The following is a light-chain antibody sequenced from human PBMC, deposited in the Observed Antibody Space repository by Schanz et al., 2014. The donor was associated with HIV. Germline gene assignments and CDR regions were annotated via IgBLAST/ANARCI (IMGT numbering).Light chain of an antibody. CDR2: INN. J-gene: IGLJ3*02. CDR3: ATWDDSLDGWV. V-gene: IGLV1-44*01. CDR1: SSNIGSNP. Sequence: QSVLTQPPSASGTPGQSVTISCSGSSSNIGSNPVHWYQQLPGTAPTLLIYINNQRPSGVPVRFSGSKSATSASLAISGLQSEDEADYFCATWDDSLDGWVFGGGTKLTVL.